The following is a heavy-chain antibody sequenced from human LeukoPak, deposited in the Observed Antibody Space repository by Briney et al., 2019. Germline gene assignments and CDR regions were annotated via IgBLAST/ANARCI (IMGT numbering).Heavy chain of an antibody. J-gene: IGHJ3*02. V-gene: IGHV4-61*02. CDR2: IYTSGST. CDR3: ARLAYCGGDCYSNAFDI. CDR1: GGSISSGSYY. D-gene: IGHD2-21*01. Sequence: SQTLSLTCTVSGGSISSGSYYWSWIRQPDGKGLERIGRIYTSGSTNYNPSLKRRVTISVDTSKNQFSLKLSSVTAADTAVYYCARLAYCGGDCYSNAFDIWGQGTMVTVSS.